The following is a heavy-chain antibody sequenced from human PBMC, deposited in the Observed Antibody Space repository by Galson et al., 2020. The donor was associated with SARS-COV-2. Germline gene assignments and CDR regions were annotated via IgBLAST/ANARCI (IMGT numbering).Heavy chain of an antibody. D-gene: IGHD6-13*01. V-gene: IGHV3-48*03. Sequence: GESLKISCAASGFTFSSYEMNWVRQAPGKGLEWVSYISSSGSTVYYAESVKGRFTISRDNAKNSLYLQMNSLRAEDTALYYCVRDPSSSWYNWFDPWGQGTLVTVSS. CDR3: VRDPSSSWYNWFDP. J-gene: IGHJ5*02. CDR2: ISSSGSTV. CDR1: GFTFSSYE.